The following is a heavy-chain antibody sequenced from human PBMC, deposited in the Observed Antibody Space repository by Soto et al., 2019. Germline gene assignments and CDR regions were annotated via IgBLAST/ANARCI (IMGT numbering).Heavy chain of an antibody. D-gene: IGHD6-19*01. V-gene: IGHV1-8*01. CDR1: GYTFTSYD. CDR2: MNPNSGNT. CDR3: ARSGYSSGWSKGMDV. J-gene: IGHJ6*02. Sequence: ASVKVCCKASGYTFTSYDINWVRQATGQGLEWMGWMNPNSGNTGYAQKFQGRVTMTRNTSISTAYMELSSLRSEDTAVYYCARSGYSSGWSKGMDVWGQGTTVTVSS.